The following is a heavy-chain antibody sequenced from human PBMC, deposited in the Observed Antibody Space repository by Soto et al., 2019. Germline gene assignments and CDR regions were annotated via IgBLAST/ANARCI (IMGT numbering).Heavy chain of an antibody. CDR1: GFTFSIFS. CDR3: VRDRMWEQWLGPHDAFEI. CDR2: VNAAANDI. Sequence: EVQLVESGGGLVQPGGSLRLSCAASGFTFSIFSMSWVRQAPGKGLEWISYVNAAANDIYYTDSVRGRFTISRDNAKNSLYLLMNSLRDDDTAVYYCVRDRMWEQWLGPHDAFEIWGQGTMVTVS. J-gene: IGHJ3*02. D-gene: IGHD6-19*01. V-gene: IGHV3-48*02.